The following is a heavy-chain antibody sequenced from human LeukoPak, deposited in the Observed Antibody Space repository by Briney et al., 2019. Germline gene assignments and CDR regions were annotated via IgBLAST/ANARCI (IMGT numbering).Heavy chain of an antibody. V-gene: IGHV4-34*01. CDR3: ASKVRGARRLYFDY. D-gene: IGHD3-10*01. J-gene: IGHJ4*02. CDR1: GGSFSGYY. Sequence: SETLSLTCAVYGGSFSGYYWSWIRQPPGKGLEWIGEINHSGSTNYNPSLKSRVTISVDTSKNQFSLKLSSVTAADTAVYYCASKVRGARRLYFDYWGQGTLVTVSS. CDR2: INHSGST.